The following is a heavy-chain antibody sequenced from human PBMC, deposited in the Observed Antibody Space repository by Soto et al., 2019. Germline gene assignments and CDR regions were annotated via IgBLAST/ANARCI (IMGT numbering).Heavy chain of an antibody. CDR2: MNPNSGNT. CDR3: ARGRRVLRSGLYYMDV. CDR1: GYTFTSYD. D-gene: IGHD3-3*01. V-gene: IGHV1-8*02. J-gene: IGHJ6*03. Sequence: QVQLVQSGAEVKKPGASVKVSCKASGYTFTSYDINWVRQATGQGLEWMGWMNPNSGNTGYAQKFQGRVTMTRNNSISPAYMELSSLRSEDTAVYYCARGRRVLRSGLYYMDVWGKGTTVTVSS.